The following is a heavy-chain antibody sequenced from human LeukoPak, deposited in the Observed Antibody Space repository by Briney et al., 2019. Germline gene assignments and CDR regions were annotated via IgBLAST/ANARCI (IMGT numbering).Heavy chain of an antibody. J-gene: IGHJ3*02. V-gene: IGHV5-51*01. CDR3: ARQGVVYYYDSSGYYSFRAFDI. CDR2: IYPGDSDT. Sequence: HGASLKISCKGSGYSFTSYWIGWVRQMPGKGLEWMGIIYPGDSDTRYNPSFQGQVTISADKSITTSYLRWSSLKASDTAMYYCARQGVVYYYDSSGYYSFRAFDIWGQGTMVTVSS. CDR1: GYSFTSYW. D-gene: IGHD3-22*01.